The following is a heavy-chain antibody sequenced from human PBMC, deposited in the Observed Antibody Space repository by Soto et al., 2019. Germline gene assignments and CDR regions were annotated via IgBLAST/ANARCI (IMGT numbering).Heavy chain of an antibody. V-gene: IGHV3-23*01. J-gene: IGHJ5*02. Sequence: GGSLRLSCAAFGSIFENFGMSWVRQAPGKGLEWISSISGSGFKKYYADSVKGRFTISRDNSKSTVYLELNNLSAEDTAVYHCAKNQGVELVPLATVDWFDPWGQGSVVTVSS. CDR2: ISGSGFKK. D-gene: IGHD1-26*01. CDR3: AKNQGVELVPLATVDWFDP. CDR1: GSIFENFG.